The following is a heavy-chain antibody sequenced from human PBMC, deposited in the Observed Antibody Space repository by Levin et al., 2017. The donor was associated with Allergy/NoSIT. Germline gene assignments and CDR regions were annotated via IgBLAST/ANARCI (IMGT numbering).Heavy chain of an antibody. D-gene: IGHD1-26*01. V-gene: IGHV5-51*01. CDR2: IYPGDSET. CDR1: GYAFKSYW. J-gene: IGHJ4*02. Sequence: ASVKVSCKTSGYAFKSYWIGWVRQMPGKGLEWMGIIYPGDSETRYGPSFQGQVTISADKSTSTAYLQWGSLKASDTAMYYCARYRTTIVGSTTSPFDFWGQGTRVTVSS. CDR3: ARYRTTIVGSTTSPFDF.